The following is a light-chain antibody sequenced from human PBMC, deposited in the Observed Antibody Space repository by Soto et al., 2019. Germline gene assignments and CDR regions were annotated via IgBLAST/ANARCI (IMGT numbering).Light chain of an antibody. CDR1: SSDVGSYNL. J-gene: IGLJ3*02. CDR3: CSYARGSTLV. Sequence: QSALTQPASVSGSPGQSITISCTGTSSDVGSYNLVSWYRQHPGKAPKLMIYEDSKRPSGVSNRFFGSKSGNTASLTISGLQAEDEADYFCCSYARGSTLVFGGGTKLTVL. V-gene: IGLV2-23*01. CDR2: EDS.